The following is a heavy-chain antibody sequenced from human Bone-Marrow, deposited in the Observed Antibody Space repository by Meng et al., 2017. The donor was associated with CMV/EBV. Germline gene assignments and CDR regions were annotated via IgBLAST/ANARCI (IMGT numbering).Heavy chain of an antibody. CDR1: GYTFTSYD. CDR3: ARGGGTVRFLEWLTY. D-gene: IGHD3-3*01. CDR2: MNPNSGNT. J-gene: IGHJ4*02. Sequence: ASVKVSCKTSGYTFTSYDINWLRQATGQGIEWMGWMNPNSGNTGDAQKFQGRITMTRDTSTSTAYMELSSLTSEDTAVYFCARGGGTVRFLEWLTYWGQGTRVTVSS. V-gene: IGHV1-8*01.